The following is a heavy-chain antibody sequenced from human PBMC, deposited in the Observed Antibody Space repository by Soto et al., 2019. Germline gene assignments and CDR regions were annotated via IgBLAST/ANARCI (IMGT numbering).Heavy chain of an antibody. D-gene: IGHD4-17*01. CDR2: TRNKAKSYTT. J-gene: IGHJ4*02. Sequence: EVQLVESGGGLLQPGGSLRLSCAASGFTISDHYMDWVRQAPGQGLEWVGRTRNKAKSYTTDYAASVKGRFTISRDDSKNSLYLQMNSLKSEDTAVYYCARYDYGDVDYWGQGTLVTVSS. V-gene: IGHV3-72*01. CDR1: GFTISDHY. CDR3: ARYDYGDVDY.